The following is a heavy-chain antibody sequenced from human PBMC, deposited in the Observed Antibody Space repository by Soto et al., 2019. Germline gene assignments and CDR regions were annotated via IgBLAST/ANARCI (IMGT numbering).Heavy chain of an antibody. CDR2: ISGSGGST. Sequence: GGSLRLSCAASGFTFSSYAMSWVRQAPGKGLEWVSAISGSGGSTYYADSVKGRFTISRDNSKNTLYLQMNSLRAEDTAVYYCAKLYDFWSGYSAGYDYWGQGTLVTVSS. CDR3: AKLYDFWSGYSAGYDY. D-gene: IGHD3-3*01. V-gene: IGHV3-23*01. CDR1: GFTFSSYA. J-gene: IGHJ4*02.